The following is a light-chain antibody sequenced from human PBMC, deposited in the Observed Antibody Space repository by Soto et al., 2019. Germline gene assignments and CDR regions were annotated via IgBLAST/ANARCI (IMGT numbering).Light chain of an antibody. CDR2: DAS. CDR3: LQYNGYYRT. CDR1: QTISGW. Sequence: IQMTQSPSTLSASVGDTVTITCRASQTISGWLAWYQQRPGKAPNLLIFDASTLESGVPSRFSGSGSGTTFTLTISSLQSDDFATYYCLQYNGYYRTFXQGTKVDIK. V-gene: IGKV1-5*01. J-gene: IGKJ1*01.